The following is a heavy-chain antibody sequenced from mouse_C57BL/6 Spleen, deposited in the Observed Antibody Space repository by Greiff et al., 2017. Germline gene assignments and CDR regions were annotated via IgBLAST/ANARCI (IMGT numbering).Heavy chain of an antibody. CDR3: TTGRGIAY. CDR1: GFNIKDDY. CDR2: IDPENGDT. Sequence: EVKVEESGAELVRPGASVKLSCTASGFNIKDDYMHWVKQRPEQGLEWIGWIDPENGDTEYASKFQGKATITADTSSNTAYLQLSSLTAEDTADYYCTTGRGIAYWGQGTLGTVSA. V-gene: IGHV14-4*01. J-gene: IGHJ3*01.